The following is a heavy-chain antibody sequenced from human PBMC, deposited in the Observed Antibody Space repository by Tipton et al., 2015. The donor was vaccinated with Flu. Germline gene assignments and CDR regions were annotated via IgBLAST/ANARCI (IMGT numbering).Heavy chain of an antibody. CDR3: ARGHGSTDTYLDS. J-gene: IGHJ4*01. CDR1: GGYFSGYY. Sequence: TLSLTCAVYGGYFSGYYWSWIRQPPGQGLEWIGEISHGGTTNYNPSLKSRVTLSVDTSKNQFSLKLTSVTAADTALYYCARGHGSTDTYLDSWGQQTVVTVSS. CDR2: ISHGGTT. V-gene: IGHV4-34*01. D-gene: IGHD5-24*01.